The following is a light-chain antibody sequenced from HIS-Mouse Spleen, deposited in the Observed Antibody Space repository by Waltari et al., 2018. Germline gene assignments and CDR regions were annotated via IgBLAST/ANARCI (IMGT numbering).Light chain of an antibody. CDR1: SSDVGSYNR. Sequence: QSALTQPPSVSGSPGQSVTISCTGTSSDVGSYNRVSWYQQPPGTAPKLMIYEVSNRPAGVPERFSVSKSGNTASLTISGLQAEDEADYYCSSYTSSSTVVFGGGTKLTVL. CDR2: EVS. J-gene: IGLJ2*01. CDR3: SSYTSSSTVV. V-gene: IGLV2-18*02.